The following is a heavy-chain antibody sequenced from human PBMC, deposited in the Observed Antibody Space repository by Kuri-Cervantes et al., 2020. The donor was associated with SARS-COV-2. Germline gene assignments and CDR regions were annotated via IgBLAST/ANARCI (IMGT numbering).Heavy chain of an antibody. D-gene: IGHD6-19*01. CDR3: ARAYSTAWHLVY. Sequence: GESLKISCAASGFTFSDYSMSWIRQAPGKGLEWVSDISSSDSTIYYADSVKGRFTISRDNAKNMLFLQMNSLRAEDTAVYYCARAYSTAWHLVYWGQGILVTVSS. CDR1: GFTFSDYS. V-gene: IGHV3-11*04. J-gene: IGHJ4*02. CDR2: ISSSDSTI.